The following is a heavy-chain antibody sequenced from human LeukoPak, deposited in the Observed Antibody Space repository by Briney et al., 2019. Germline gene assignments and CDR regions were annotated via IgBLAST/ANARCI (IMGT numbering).Heavy chain of an antibody. Sequence: SETLSLTCTVSGGSVSSGSYYWSWIRQPPGKGLVWIGYIYYSGSTNYNPSLKSRVTISVDTSKNQFSLKLSSVTAADTAVYYCARDPLLYCSSTSCYDTYYYYGMDVWGKGTTVTVSS. V-gene: IGHV4-61*01. CDR1: GGSVSSGSYY. J-gene: IGHJ6*04. CDR3: ARDPLLYCSSTSCYDTYYYYGMDV. CDR2: IYYSGST. D-gene: IGHD2-2*01.